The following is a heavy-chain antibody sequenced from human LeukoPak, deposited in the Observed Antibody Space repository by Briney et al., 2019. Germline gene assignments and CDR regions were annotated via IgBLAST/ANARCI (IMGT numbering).Heavy chain of an antibody. CDR3: ARDWTVVPFDY. Sequence: PGRSLRLSCAASGFTFSSYAMHWVRQAPGKGLEWVSSISSSSSYIYYADSVKGRFTISRDNAKNSLYLQMNSLRAEDTAVYYCARDWTVVPFDYWGQGTLVTVSS. CDR1: GFTFSSYA. J-gene: IGHJ4*02. CDR2: ISSSSSYI. V-gene: IGHV3-21*01. D-gene: IGHD2-2*01.